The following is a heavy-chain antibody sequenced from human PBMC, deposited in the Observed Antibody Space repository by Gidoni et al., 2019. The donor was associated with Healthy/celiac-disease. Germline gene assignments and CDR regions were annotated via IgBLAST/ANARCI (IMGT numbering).Heavy chain of an antibody. CDR3: AKGRYDYVWGSENAFDI. CDR1: GGSLSSGGYY. D-gene: IGHD3-16*01. Sequence: QVQLQESGPGLVKPSQTLSLTCTVSGGSLSSGGYYWGWIRQHPGKGLEWIGYIYYSGSTYYNPSLKSRVTISVDTSKNQFSLKLSSVTAADTAVYYCAKGRYDYVWGSENAFDIWGQGTMVTVSS. J-gene: IGHJ3*02. CDR2: IYYSGST. V-gene: IGHV4-31*03.